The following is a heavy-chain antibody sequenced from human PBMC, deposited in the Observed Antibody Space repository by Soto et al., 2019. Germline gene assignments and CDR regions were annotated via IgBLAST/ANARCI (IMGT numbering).Heavy chain of an antibody. V-gene: IGHV3-33*01. CDR1: GFTFNKYG. D-gene: IGHD1-20*01. J-gene: IGHJ5*02. CDR3: ARDQSRISRFWFDT. CDR2: MWNDGSNE. Sequence: QVQLVESGGGVVQAGGSLRLSCTASGFTFNKYGMHWVRQAPGKGLEWVAVMWNDGSNEYYADSVKGRFTISRDNSRNTVSLQMNSLRAEDTAVYYCARDQSRISRFWFDTWGQGTLVTVSS.